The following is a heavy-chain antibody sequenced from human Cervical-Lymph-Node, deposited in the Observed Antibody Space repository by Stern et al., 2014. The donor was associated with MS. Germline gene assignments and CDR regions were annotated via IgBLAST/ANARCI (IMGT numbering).Heavy chain of an antibody. V-gene: IGHV1-69*06. D-gene: IGHD4-17*01. CDR2: IIHILDTP. CDR1: GGTFTSFS. J-gene: IGHJ3*01. CDR3: VLPSKVTTAAFDV. Sequence: VQLVESGADVKKPGSSVNVSCKASGGTFTSFSINWVRHAPGQRLEWMGGIIHILDTPNLAQKFQGRVTITADSSTSTVYMALNSLRSDDTAVYYCVLPSKVTTAAFDVWGRGTMVTVSS.